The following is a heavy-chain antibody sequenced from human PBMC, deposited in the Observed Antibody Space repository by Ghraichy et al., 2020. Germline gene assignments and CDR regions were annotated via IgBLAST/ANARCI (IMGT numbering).Heavy chain of an antibody. J-gene: IGHJ4*02. CDR2: ISASESTI. V-gene: IGHV3-48*03. CDR3: ARRTDSSGFHFYLDY. Sequence: GGSLRLSCVASGFTFSRYEMSWVRQAPRKGLEWVAHISASESTIHYVDSVKGRSTISRDNAKNSLYLQMNSLRAEDTAVYYCARRTDSSGFHFYLDYWGQGIMVTVSA. D-gene: IGHD3-22*01. CDR1: GFTFSRYE.